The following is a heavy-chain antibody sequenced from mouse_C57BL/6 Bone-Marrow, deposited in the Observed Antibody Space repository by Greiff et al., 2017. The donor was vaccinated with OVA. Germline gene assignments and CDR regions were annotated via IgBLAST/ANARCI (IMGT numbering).Heavy chain of an antibody. D-gene: IGHD1-1*01. CDR3: ARRGYGSSYDY. CDR2: ISNGGGST. CDR1: GFTFSDYY. Sequence: EVKVVESGGGLVQPGGSLKLSCAASGFTFSDYYMYWVRQTPETRLEWVAYISNGGGSTYYPDTVKGRFTISRDNAKNTLYLQMSRLKSEDTAMYYCARRGYGSSYDYWGQGTTRTVAS. V-gene: IGHV5-12*01. J-gene: IGHJ2*01.